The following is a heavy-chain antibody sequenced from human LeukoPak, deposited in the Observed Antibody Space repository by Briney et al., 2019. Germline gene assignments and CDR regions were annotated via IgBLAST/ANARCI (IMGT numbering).Heavy chain of an antibody. J-gene: IGHJ4*02. CDR2: TSYEGSNK. CDR3: AKDLGLRYFDWLPFFDY. CDR1: GFTFSSYG. Sequence: PGGSLRLSCAASGFTFSSYGMHWVRQALGKGLEWVAVTSYEGSNKYYADSVKGRFTISRDNSKNTLYLQMNSLRAEDTVVYYCAKDLGLRYFDWLPFFDYWGQGTLVTVSS. V-gene: IGHV3-30*18. D-gene: IGHD3-9*01.